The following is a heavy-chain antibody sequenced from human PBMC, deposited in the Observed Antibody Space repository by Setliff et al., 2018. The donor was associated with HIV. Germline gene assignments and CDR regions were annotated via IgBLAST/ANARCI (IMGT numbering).Heavy chain of an antibody. CDR3: ARGYNWNYVLAY. CDR2: IIPIFGTA. Sequence: SVKVSCKASGGTFSSYGISWVRQAPGQGLEWMGGIIPIFGTANYAQKFQGRVTITADTSTSTAYMELSSLASEDTAVYYCARGYNWNYVLAYWGQGTLVTVSS. V-gene: IGHV1-69*06. D-gene: IGHD1-7*01. CDR1: GGTFSSYG. J-gene: IGHJ4*02.